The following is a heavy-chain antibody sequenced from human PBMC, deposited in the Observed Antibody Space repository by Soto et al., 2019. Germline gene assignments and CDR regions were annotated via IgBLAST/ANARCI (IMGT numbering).Heavy chain of an antibody. V-gene: IGHV4-31*03. CDR2: IYYSGTV. D-gene: IGHD2-2*02. CDR3: ARVSLGYCSLTDCYTGFWDS. J-gene: IGHJ4*02. Sequence: SETLSLTCTVSGGSINSNGYYWSWIRQHPGKGLEWLGHIYYSGTVHYTPALKSRLTISVDTSKNQFSLRLTSVTAADTAVYYSARVSLGYCSLTDCYTGFWDSWGQGTRVTVSS. CDR1: GGSINSNGYY.